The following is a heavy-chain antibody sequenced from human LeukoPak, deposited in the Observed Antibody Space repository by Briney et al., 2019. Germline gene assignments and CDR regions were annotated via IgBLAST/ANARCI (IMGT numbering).Heavy chain of an antibody. J-gene: IGHJ4*02. CDR1: HVSISTYY. V-gene: IGHV4-59*01. CDR3: ARLNVLDSSVLHHFDH. CDR2: IHYSGST. Sequence: SETLSLTCTVSHVSISTYYWSWIRQPPGKGLEWMGYIHYSGSTNYNPSLKSRVTISVDTSKRQLSLMLRSVTAADTAVYYCARLNVLDSSVLHHFDHWGQGTLVTVSS. D-gene: IGHD6-13*01.